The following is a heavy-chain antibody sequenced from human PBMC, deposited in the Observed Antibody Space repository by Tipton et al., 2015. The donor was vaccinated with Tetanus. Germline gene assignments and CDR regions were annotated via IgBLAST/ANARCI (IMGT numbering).Heavy chain of an antibody. V-gene: IGHV3-23*01. J-gene: IGHJ4*02. D-gene: IGHD6-6*01. CDR1: GFTFSSYA. Sequence: SLRLSCAASGFTFSSYAMNWVRQAPGKGLEWVSAISGGGVSTYYADSVKGRFTISRDNSKNTLYLQMNSLRADDTAAYFCAKSEARLGTSSSLDWGQGTLVTVSS. CDR2: ISGGGVST. CDR3: AKSEARLGTSSSLD.